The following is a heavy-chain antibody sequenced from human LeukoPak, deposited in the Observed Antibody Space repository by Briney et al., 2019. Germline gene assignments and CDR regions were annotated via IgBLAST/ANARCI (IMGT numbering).Heavy chain of an antibody. Sequence: PGRSLRLSCAASGFTFSSYGMHWVRQAPGKGLEWVAVISYDGSNKYYADSVKGRFTISRDNSKNTLYLQMNSLRVEDTAVYSCARHWDFWGQGTLVTVSS. CDR3: ARHWDF. J-gene: IGHJ4*02. CDR1: GFTFSSYG. CDR2: ISYDGSNK. V-gene: IGHV3-30*03. D-gene: IGHD1-1*01.